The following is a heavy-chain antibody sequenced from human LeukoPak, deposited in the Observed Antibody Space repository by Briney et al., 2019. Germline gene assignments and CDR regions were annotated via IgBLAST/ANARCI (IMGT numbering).Heavy chain of an antibody. V-gene: IGHV3-30-3*01. Sequence: GGSLRLSCAASGFTFSSYAMHWVRQAPGKGLEWVAVISYDGSNKYYADSVKGRFTISRNNSKNTLYLQMNSLRAEDTAVYYCARPGVAAPHFYGMDVWGQGTTVTVSS. CDR2: ISYDGSNK. D-gene: IGHD2-15*01. J-gene: IGHJ6*02. CDR1: GFTFSSYA. CDR3: ARPGVAAPHFYGMDV.